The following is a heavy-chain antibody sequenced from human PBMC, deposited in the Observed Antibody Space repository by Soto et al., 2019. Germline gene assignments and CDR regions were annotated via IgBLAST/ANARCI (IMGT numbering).Heavy chain of an antibody. CDR1: GDSMSGFY. D-gene: IGHD3-10*01. V-gene: IGHV4-59*01. Sequence: QVQLQESGPGLVKPSETLSLTCTVSGDSMSGFYWSWIRQTPGKGLEWIGYINYVGRTSYYSPSLQSRVTISLDSSKNQFSLIPSSVTAADTAVYFCARFRRNYFDYWGQGTLVTVSS. J-gene: IGHJ4*02. CDR2: INYVGRTS. CDR3: ARFRRNYFDY.